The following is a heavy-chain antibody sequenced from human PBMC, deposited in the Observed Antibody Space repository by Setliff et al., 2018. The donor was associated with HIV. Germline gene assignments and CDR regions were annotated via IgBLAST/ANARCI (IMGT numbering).Heavy chain of an antibody. D-gene: IGHD3-22*01. CDR1: GGSFSGYY. CDR2: INHSGST. V-gene: IGHV4-34*01. Sequence: PSETLSLTCAVYGGSFSGYYWSWIRQPPGKGLEWIGEINHSGSTNYNPSLKSRVTISVDTSKNRFSLKLSSVTAADTAVFYCARLTTTYYYDSSAYYHPVWGQGTLVTV. CDR3: ARLTTTYYYDSSAYYHPV. J-gene: IGHJ4*02.